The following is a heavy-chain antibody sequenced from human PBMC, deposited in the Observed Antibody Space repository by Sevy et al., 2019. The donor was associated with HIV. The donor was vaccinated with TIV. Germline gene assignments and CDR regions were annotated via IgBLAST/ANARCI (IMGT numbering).Heavy chain of an antibody. CDR2: IYWDDNK. CDR1: GFSLSTSGVG. D-gene: IGHD4-17*01. V-gene: IGHV2-5*02. J-gene: IGHJ4*02. Sequence: SGPTLGKPTQTLTLTCTFSGFSLSTSGVGVGWIRQPPGKALEWLALIYWDDNKRYSPSLRSRLTITKDTSKNQVVLTMTNMDPVDTATYYCAHSLYGDYIGGYFDYWGQGTLVTVSS. CDR3: AHSLYGDYIGGYFDY.